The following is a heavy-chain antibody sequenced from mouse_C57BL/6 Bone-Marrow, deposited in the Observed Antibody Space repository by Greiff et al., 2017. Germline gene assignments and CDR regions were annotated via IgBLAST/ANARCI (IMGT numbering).Heavy chain of an antibody. CDR3: ERRGSSPHYYAMDY. CDR2: IYPRSGNT. D-gene: IGHD1-1*01. CDR1: GYTFTSYG. Sequence: VKLQQSGAELARPGASVKLSCKASGYTFTSYGISWVKQRTGQGLEWIGEIYPRSGNTYYNEKFKGQATLTADKSSITAYMELRSLTSEDSEVYVCERRGSSPHYYAMDYWGQGTSVTVSS. J-gene: IGHJ4*01. V-gene: IGHV1-81*01.